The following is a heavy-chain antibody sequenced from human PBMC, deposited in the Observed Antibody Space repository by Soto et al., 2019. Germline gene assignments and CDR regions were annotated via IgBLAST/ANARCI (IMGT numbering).Heavy chain of an antibody. V-gene: IGHV3-23*01. J-gene: IGHJ6*03. CDR2: ISGSDDST. CDR3: AKVIVVVPAVNNYYMDV. D-gene: IGHD2-2*01. CDR1: EFTFADYA. Sequence: EVQLLESGGGLVQPGGSLRLSCAASEFTFADYAMTWVRQAPGKGLEWVSAISGSDDSTYYADCVKGRFTISRDNSKNTLFLQMNSLRVEDTAVYYCAKVIVVVPAVNNYYMDVWGKGTTVIVSS.